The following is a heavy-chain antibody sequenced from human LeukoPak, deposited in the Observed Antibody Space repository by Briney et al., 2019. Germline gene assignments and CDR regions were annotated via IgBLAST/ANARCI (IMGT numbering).Heavy chain of an antibody. CDR1: GFTFSSYS. J-gene: IGHJ3*02. Sequence: GGSLRLSCAASGFTFSSYSMNWVRQAPGKGLEWVSSISSSSSYIYYADSVKGRFTISRDNAKNSLYLQMNSLRAEDTAVYYCARAYYDFWSGYYGPPDAFDIWGQGTMVTVSS. V-gene: IGHV3-21*01. D-gene: IGHD3-3*01. CDR2: ISSSSSYI. CDR3: ARAYYDFWSGYYGPPDAFDI.